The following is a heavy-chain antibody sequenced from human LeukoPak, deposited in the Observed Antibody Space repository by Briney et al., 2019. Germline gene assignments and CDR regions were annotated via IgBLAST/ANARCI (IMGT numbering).Heavy chain of an antibody. D-gene: IGHD6-19*01. J-gene: IGHJ3*01. CDR3: ARSGSSGPPPL. CDR2: IYSSGSA. Sequence: SETLSLTCAVSGGSISSGGSSWTWIRQPPGEGLEWIGYIYSSGSAYYNPSLKSRVTVSVDTSKNQFSLRLTSVTAADTAVYYCARSGSSGPPPLWGQGTMVTVSS. V-gene: IGHV4-30-4*07. CDR1: GGSISSGGSS.